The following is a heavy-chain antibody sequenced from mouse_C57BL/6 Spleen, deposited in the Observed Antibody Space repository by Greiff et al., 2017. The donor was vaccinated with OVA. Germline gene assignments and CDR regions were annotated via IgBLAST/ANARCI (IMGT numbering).Heavy chain of an antibody. CDR1: GYTFTDYY. J-gene: IGHJ3*01. CDR3: ARNGYYVEFAY. CDR2: INPNNGGT. D-gene: IGHD2-3*01. V-gene: IGHV1-26*01. Sequence: VQLQQSGPELVKPGASVKISCKASGYTFTDYYMNWVKQSHGKSLEWIGDINPNNGGTSYNQKFKGKATLTVDKSSSTAYMELRSLTSEDSAVYYCARNGYYVEFAYWGQGTLVTVSA.